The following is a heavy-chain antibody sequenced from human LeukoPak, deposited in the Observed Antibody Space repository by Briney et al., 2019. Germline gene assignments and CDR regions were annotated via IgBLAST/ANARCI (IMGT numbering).Heavy chain of an antibody. CDR1: GFTFSSYA. CDR2: ISYDGSNK. J-gene: IGHJ4*02. Sequence: PGRSLRLSCAASGFTFSSYALHWVRQAPGKGLEWVAVISYDGSNKYYADSVKGRFTISRDNSKNTLYLQMHSLRAEDTAVYYCARDWYDSSSWTLYFDYWGQGTLVTVSS. CDR3: ARDWYDSSSWTLYFDY. D-gene: IGHD6-6*01. V-gene: IGHV3-30*04.